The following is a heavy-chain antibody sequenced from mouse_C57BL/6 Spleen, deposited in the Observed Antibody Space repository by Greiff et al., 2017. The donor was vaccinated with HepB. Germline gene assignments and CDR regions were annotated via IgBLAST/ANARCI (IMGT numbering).Heavy chain of an antibody. V-gene: IGHV5-17*01. CDR1: GFTFSDYG. Sequence: DVKLQESGGGLVKPGGSLKLSCAASGFTFSDYGMHWVRQAPEKGLEWVAYISSGSSTIYYADTVKGRFTISRDNAKNTLFLQMTSLRSEDTAMYYCARAEGAWFAYWGQGTLVTVSA. J-gene: IGHJ3*01. CDR3: ARAEGAWFAY. D-gene: IGHD3-3*01. CDR2: ISSGSSTI.